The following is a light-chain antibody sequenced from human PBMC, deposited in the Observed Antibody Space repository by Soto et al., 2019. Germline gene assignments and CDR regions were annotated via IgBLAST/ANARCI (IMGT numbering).Light chain of an antibody. V-gene: IGLV1-44*01. CDR1: GSSIGTNT. CDR3: AAWDGSLNNVL. Sequence: QSVLTQPPSASGTPGQRVTISCSGSGSSIGTNTVNWYRQLPGTAPKLLIYGNNQRPSGVPDRFSGSKSGTSASLAISGLQSEDEADYYCAAWDGSLNNVLFGGGTKDRP. J-gene: IGLJ2*01. CDR2: GNN.